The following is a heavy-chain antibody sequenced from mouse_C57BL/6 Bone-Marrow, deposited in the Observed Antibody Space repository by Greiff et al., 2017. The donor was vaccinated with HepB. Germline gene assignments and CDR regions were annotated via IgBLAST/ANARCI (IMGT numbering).Heavy chain of an antibody. CDR3: ARGWAFDY. V-gene: IGHV1-42*01. J-gene: IGHJ2*01. CDR2: INPSTGGT. Sequence: VQLQQSGPELVKPGASVKISCKASGYSFTGYYMNWVKQSPEKSLEWIGEINPSTGGTTYNQKFKAKATLTVDKSSSTAYMQLKSLTSEDSAVYYCARGWAFDYCGQGTTLTVSS. D-gene: IGHD3-3*01. CDR1: GYSFTGYY.